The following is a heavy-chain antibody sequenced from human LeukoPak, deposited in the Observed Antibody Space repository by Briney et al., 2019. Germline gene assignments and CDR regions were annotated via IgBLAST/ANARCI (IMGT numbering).Heavy chain of an antibody. D-gene: IGHD6-19*01. J-gene: IGHJ4*02. CDR2: ISGSGGST. CDR1: GFTVSNNR. CDR3: AKDRGSGWYDEDF. Sequence: GGSLRLSCAASGFTVSNNRLSWVRQAPGKGLEWVSGISGSGGSTYYADSVKGRFTISRDNSKNTLYLQMNSLRAEDTAVYYCAKDRGSGWYDEDFWGQGTLVTVSS. V-gene: IGHV3-23*01.